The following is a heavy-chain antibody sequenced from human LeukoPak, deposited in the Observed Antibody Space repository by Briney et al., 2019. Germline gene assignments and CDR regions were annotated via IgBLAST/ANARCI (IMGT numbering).Heavy chain of an antibody. Sequence: GRSLRLSCAASGFTFSSYAMHWVRQAPGKGLEWVAVISYDGSNKYYADSVKGRFNISRDNSKNTLYLQMNSLRAEDTAVYYCARGVAYDSSGYYRFDYWGQGTLVTVSS. CDR2: ISYDGSNK. D-gene: IGHD3-22*01. CDR3: ARGVAYDSSGYYRFDY. V-gene: IGHV3-30-3*01. J-gene: IGHJ4*02. CDR1: GFTFSSYA.